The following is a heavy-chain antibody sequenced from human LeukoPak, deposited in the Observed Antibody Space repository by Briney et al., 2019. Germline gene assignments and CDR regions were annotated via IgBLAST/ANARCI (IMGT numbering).Heavy chain of an antibody. CDR1: GGTFSSYT. D-gene: IGHD3-22*01. CDR3: ARDRGDYYDSSGYYYVSY. Sequence: SVKVSCKASGGTFSSYTISWVRQAPGQGLEWMGRIIPTLGIGNYAQKFQGRVTITADKSASTAYMELSSLRSEDTAVYYCARDRGDYYDSSGYYYVSYWGQGTLVTVSS. V-gene: IGHV1-69*04. J-gene: IGHJ4*02. CDR2: IIPTLGIG.